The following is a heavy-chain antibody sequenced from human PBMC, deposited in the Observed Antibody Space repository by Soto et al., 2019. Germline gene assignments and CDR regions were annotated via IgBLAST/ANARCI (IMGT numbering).Heavy chain of an antibody. D-gene: IGHD6-13*01. V-gene: IGHV1-69*02. CDR2: IIPILGIA. J-gene: IGHJ4*02. CDR1: GGTFSSYT. CDR3: ASLATADTLDY. Sequence: QVQLVQSGAEVKKPGSSVKVSCKASGGTFSSYTISWVRQAPGQGLEWMGRIIPILGIANYAETVQGRVTITADKSTSTAYMELSSLRSEDTGVYYCASLATADTLDYWGQGTLVTVSS.